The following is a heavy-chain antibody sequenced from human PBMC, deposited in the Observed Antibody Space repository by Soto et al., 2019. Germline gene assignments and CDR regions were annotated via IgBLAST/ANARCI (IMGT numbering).Heavy chain of an antibody. J-gene: IGHJ5*02. Sequence: ASVKVSCKVSGYTLTELSMHWVRQAPGKGLEWMGGFDPEDGETIDAQKFQGRVTMTEDTSTDTAYMELSSLRSEDTAVYYCATVFGRGMVRGGPNWFDPWGQGTLVTVSS. CDR2: FDPEDGET. V-gene: IGHV1-24*01. CDR1: GYTLTELS. CDR3: ATVFGRGMVRGGPNWFDP. D-gene: IGHD3-10*01.